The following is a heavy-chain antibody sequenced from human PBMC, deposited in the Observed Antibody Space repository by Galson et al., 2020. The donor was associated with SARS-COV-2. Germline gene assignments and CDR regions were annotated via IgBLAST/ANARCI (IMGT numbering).Heavy chain of an antibody. CDR2: IYYSGST. D-gene: IGHD4-17*01. CDR3: ARLTYGDYVGDYYYYGMDV. V-gene: IGHV4-39*01. CDR1: GGSISSSSYY. J-gene: IGHJ6*02. Sequence: SETLSLTCTVSGGSISSSSYYWGWIRQPPGKGLEWIGSIYYSGSTYYNPSLKSRVTISVDTSKNQFSLKLSSVTAADTAVYYCARLTYGDYVGDYYYYGMDVWGQGTTVTVSS.